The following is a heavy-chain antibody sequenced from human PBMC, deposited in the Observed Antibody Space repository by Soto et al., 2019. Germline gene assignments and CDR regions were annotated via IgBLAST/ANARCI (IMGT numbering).Heavy chain of an antibody. Sequence: QLQLQESGPGLVKPSETLSLTCTVSGGSISSSSYYWGWIRQPPGKGLEWIGSIYYSGSTYYNPSLKSRVTISVDTSKNQFSLKLSSVTAADTAVYYCAKYQYEGYCSGGSCSDAFDIWGQGTMVTVSS. CDR1: GGSISSSSYY. D-gene: IGHD2-15*01. CDR2: IYYSGST. V-gene: IGHV4-39*01. CDR3: AKYQYEGYCSGGSCSDAFDI. J-gene: IGHJ3*02.